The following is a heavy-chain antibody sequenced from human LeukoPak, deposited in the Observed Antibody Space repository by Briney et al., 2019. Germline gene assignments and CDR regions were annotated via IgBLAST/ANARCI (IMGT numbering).Heavy chain of an antibody. CDR3: ARDSYYYGSENWFDP. V-gene: IGHV1-18*01. CDR1: GYTFSNYG. CDR2: ISAYNGNT. Sequence: ASVKVSCKASGYTFSNYGISWVRQAPGQGLEWMGWISAYNGNTNYAQKLQGRVTMTTDTSTSTAYMELRSLRSDDTAVYYCARDSYYYGSENWFDPWGQGTLVTVSS. D-gene: IGHD3-10*01. J-gene: IGHJ5*02.